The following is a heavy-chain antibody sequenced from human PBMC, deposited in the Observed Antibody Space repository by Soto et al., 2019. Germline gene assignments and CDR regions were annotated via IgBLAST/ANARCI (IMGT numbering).Heavy chain of an antibody. J-gene: IGHJ6*02. CDR3: ARGDIRFGYYYGMDV. CDR2: IIPIFGTA. V-gene: IGHV1-69*13. D-gene: IGHD3-10*01. Sequence: ASVKVSCKASGGTFSSYAIIWVRQAPGQGLEWMGGIIPIFGTANYAQKFQGRVTITADESTSTAYMELSSLRSEDTAVYYCARGDIRFGYYYGMDVWGQGTTVTVSS. CDR1: GGTFSSYA.